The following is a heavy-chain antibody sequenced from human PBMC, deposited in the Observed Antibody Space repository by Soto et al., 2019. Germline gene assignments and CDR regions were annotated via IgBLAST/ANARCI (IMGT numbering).Heavy chain of an antibody. CDR3: ATGGHNDGYNFYHGMDV. J-gene: IGHJ6*01. D-gene: IGHD5-18*01. Sequence: QVQVVQSGAEVKKPGSSVKVSCKDSGGILTNNAISWVRQAPGQGLEWLGGVIPLFDTAYYAQIFRGRLRISADGSTTAAYMDLSGLTSADAAVYFCATGGHNDGYNFYHGMDVWGEGTTVSVSA. CDR1: GGILTNNA. CDR2: VIPLFDTA. V-gene: IGHV1-69*01.